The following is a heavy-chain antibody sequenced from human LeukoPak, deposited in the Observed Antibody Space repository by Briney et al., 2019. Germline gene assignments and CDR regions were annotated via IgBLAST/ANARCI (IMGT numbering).Heavy chain of an antibody. CDR2: IYYSGST. V-gene: IGHV4-39*01. D-gene: IGHD3-10*01. J-gene: IGHJ5*02. CDR1: GGSISSSSYY. CDR3: ASLWFGELPYNWFDP. Sequence: SETLSLTCTVAGGSISSSSYYWGWIRQPPGKGLEWIGSIYYSGSTYYNPSLKSRVTISVDTSKNRFSLKLSSVTAADTAVYYCASLWFGELPYNWFDPWGQGTLVTVSS.